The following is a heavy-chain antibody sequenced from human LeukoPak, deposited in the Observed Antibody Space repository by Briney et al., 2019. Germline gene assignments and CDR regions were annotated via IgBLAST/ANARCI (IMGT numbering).Heavy chain of an antibody. Sequence: TGGSLRLSCAASGFTFSSYGMHWVRQAPGKGLEWVAVIWYDGSNKYYADSVKGRFTISRDNSKNTLYLQMNSLRAEDTAVYYCARDIAARRFDYWGQGTLVTVSS. J-gene: IGHJ4*02. CDR3: ARDIAARRFDY. D-gene: IGHD6-6*01. CDR1: GFTFSSYG. CDR2: IWYDGSNK. V-gene: IGHV3-33*01.